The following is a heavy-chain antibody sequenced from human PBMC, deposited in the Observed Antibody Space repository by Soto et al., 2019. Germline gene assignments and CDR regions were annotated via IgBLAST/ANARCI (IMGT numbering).Heavy chain of an antibody. CDR1: GGSISSGGYY. V-gene: IGHV4-31*03. Sequence: QVQLQESGPGLVKPSQTLSLTCTVSGGSISSGGYYWSWIRQHPGKGLEWIGYIDYSGSTYYKPSLKCRVTISVNTSKNQFSLKLSAVTAADTPVYYCARTNQYSSWFDPWGQGTLVTVSS. CDR3: ARTNQYSSWFDP. D-gene: IGHD6-6*01. CDR2: IDYSGST. J-gene: IGHJ5*02.